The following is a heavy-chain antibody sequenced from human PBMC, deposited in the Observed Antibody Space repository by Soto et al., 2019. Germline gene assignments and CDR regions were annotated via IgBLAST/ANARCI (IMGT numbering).Heavy chain of an antibody. CDR3: ARESRYCSGGSCYFLPGIDY. CDR2: IIPIFGTP. D-gene: IGHD2-15*01. Sequence: QVQLVQSGAEVKKPGSSVKVSCKASGGTFSSYAISWVRQAPGQGLEWMGGIIPIFGTPNYAQKFQGRVTITADESTSTAYMELISLRSEDTAVYYCARESRYCSGGSCYFLPGIDYWGQGTLVTVSS. V-gene: IGHV1-69*12. J-gene: IGHJ4*02. CDR1: GGTFSSYA.